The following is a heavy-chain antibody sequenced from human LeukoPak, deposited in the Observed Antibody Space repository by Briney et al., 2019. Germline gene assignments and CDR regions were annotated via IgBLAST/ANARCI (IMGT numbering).Heavy chain of an antibody. V-gene: IGHV4-59*01. Sequence: SETLSLTCTVSGGSISSYYWSWIRQPPGKGLEWIGYIYYGGSTNYNPSLKSRVTISVDTSKNQFSLKLSSVTAADTAVYYCARDILTGYCSGWFDPWGQGTLVTVSS. D-gene: IGHD3-9*01. CDR3: ARDILTGYCSGWFDP. CDR2: IYYGGST. J-gene: IGHJ5*02. CDR1: GGSISSYY.